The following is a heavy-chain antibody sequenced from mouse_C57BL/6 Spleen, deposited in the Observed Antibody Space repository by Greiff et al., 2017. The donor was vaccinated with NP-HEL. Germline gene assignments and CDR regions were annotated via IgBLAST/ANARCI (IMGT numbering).Heavy chain of an antibody. J-gene: IGHJ1*03. CDR1: GFPFTSGYF. D-gene: IGHD2-10*02. CDR2: IPHSGET. CDR3: AGDPSNYGYFDV. Sequence: LQESGPGLVKPSQSLYLTCSTTGFPFTSGYFSILIRQPPGKPLELMGYIPHSGETFYNPSLQSPITLTRDTSTNQFFLQLNSVTTEDTAMYYGAGDPSNYGYFDVWGTGTTVTVSS. V-gene: IGHV12-3*01.